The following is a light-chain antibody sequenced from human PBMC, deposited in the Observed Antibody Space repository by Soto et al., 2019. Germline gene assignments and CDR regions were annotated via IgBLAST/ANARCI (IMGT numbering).Light chain of an antibody. V-gene: IGKV3-11*01. Sequence: EVVLTQSPATLSLSPGETATLSCRASQRVSSYLAWYQQKPGQAPRLLIYDASNRATGIPARFSGSGSGTDFTLTISSLEPEDFAVYYCQQRSRTFGQGTRLEIK. J-gene: IGKJ5*01. CDR2: DAS. CDR1: QRVSSY. CDR3: QQRSRT.